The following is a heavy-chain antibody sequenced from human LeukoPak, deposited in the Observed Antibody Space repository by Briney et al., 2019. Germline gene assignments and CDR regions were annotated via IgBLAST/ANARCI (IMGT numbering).Heavy chain of an antibody. Sequence: GGSLRLSCAASGFTFSDYYMSWIHQAPGKGLEWVSYISSSGSTIYYADSVKGRFTISRDNAKNSLYLQMNSLRAEDTAVYYCASDYDSSGYYYWGQGTLVTVSS. CDR2: ISSSGSTI. D-gene: IGHD3-22*01. CDR1: GFTFSDYY. CDR3: ASDYDSSGYYY. V-gene: IGHV3-11*01. J-gene: IGHJ4*02.